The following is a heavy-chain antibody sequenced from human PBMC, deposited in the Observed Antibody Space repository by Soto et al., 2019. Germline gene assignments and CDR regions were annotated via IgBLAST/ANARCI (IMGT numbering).Heavy chain of an antibody. D-gene: IGHD3-22*01. V-gene: IGHV3-30*18. CDR3: AKDEDYYDSSGPN. CDR1: GFTFSSYG. Sequence: PGGSLRLSCAASGFTFSSYGMHWVRQAPGKGLEWVAVISYDGSNKYYADSVKGRFTISRDNSKNTLYLQMNSLRAEDTAVYYCAKDEDYYDSSGPNWGQGT. CDR2: ISYDGSNK. J-gene: IGHJ4*02.